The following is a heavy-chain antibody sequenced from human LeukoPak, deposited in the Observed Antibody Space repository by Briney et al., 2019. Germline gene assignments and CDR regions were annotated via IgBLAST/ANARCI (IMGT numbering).Heavy chain of an antibody. CDR2: ISGDGVST. CDR3: ARESGKFDY. Sequence: GSLRLSCAASGFTFSSYEMNWVRQAPGKGLEWVSLISGDGVSTFYADSVKGRFSISRDNSKNSLSLEMNSLRTEDTAMYYCARESGKFDYWGQGTLVAVSS. J-gene: IGHJ4*02. V-gene: IGHV3-43*02. CDR1: GFTFSSYE.